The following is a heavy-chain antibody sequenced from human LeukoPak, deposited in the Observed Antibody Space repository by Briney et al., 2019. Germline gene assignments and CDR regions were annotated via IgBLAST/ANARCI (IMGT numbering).Heavy chain of an antibody. CDR2: ISSSSSTI. V-gene: IGHV3-48*01. Sequence: PGGSLRLSCAASGFTFSGYSMNWVRQAPGKGLEWVSYISSSSSTIYYADSVKGRFTISRDNAKNSLYLQMNSLRAEDTAVYYCARDKGGGTFDYWGQGTLVTVSS. D-gene: IGHD3-16*01. J-gene: IGHJ4*02. CDR3: ARDKGGGTFDY. CDR1: GFTFSGYS.